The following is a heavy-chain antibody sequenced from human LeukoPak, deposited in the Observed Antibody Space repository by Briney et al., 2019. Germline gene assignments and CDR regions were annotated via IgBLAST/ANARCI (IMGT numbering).Heavy chain of an antibody. J-gene: IGHJ4*02. CDR1: GYTFTAYY. Sequence: ASVKVSCKASGYTFTAYYMHWVRQAPGKGLEWMGGFDPEDGETFYAQKFQGRVTMTEGTSTDTAYMELSSLRSEDTAVYYCATDYYYDSSGSYYTVDYWGQGTLVTVSS. D-gene: IGHD3-22*01. CDR3: ATDYYYDSSGSYYTVDY. V-gene: IGHV1-24*01. CDR2: FDPEDGET.